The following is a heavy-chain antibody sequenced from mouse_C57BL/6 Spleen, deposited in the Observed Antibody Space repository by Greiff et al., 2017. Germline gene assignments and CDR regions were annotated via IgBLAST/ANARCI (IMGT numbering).Heavy chain of an antibody. CDR2: INPYNGGT. J-gene: IGHJ2*01. Sequence: EVKLLESGPVLVKPGASVKMSCKASGYTFTDYYMNWVKQSHGKSLEWIGVINPYNGGTSYNQKFKGKATLTVDKSSSTAYMELNSLTSEDSAVXCYARRGIITTVVASDYWGQGTTLTVSS. V-gene: IGHV1-19*01. D-gene: IGHD1-1*01. CDR3: ARRGIITTVVASDY. CDR1: GYTFTDYY.